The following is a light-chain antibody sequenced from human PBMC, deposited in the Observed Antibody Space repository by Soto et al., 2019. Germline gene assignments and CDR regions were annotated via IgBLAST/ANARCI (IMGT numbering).Light chain of an antibody. J-gene: IGLJ2*01. CDR2: DGS. CDR3: SSQAVSSTLV. CDR1: SSDIGGYNY. V-gene: IGLV2-14*01. Sequence: QSALTQPASVSGSPGQSITISCTGTSSDIGGYNYVSWYQQHPGKAPKLMIYDGSNRPSGVSNRFSGSKSGNTASLTISGLQAEDEADYYCSSQAVSSTLVFGGGTKLTVL.